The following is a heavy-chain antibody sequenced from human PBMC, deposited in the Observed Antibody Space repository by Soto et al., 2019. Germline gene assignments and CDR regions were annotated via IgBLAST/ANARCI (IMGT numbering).Heavy chain of an antibody. V-gene: IGHV4-30-2*01. D-gene: IGHD5-12*01. CDR3: AAGGGLPRYY. CDR2: IYHSGST. CDR1: GGSISSGGYS. Sequence: QLQLQESGSGLVKPSQTLSLTCAVSGGSISSGGYSWSWIRQPPGKGLGWIGYIYHSGSTYYNPSLESRVTRSVDRSKNQCSLKLSSVTAADTAVYYCAAGGGLPRYYWGQGTLVTVSS. J-gene: IGHJ4*02.